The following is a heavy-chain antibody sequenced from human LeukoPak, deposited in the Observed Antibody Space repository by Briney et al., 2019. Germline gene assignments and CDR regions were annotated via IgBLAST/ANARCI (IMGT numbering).Heavy chain of an antibody. CDR3: AKDVVPDSGWDLDY. Sequence: GGSLRLSCAASGSTFSTYSMTWVRQGPGKGLEWVSSIYPSGDSTFYADSVKGRFTISRDNSKNTLYLQMSSLRTEDTAIYYCAKDVVPDSGWDLDYWGQGTLVTVSS. D-gene: IGHD6-19*01. CDR2: IYPSGDST. CDR1: GSTFSTYS. V-gene: IGHV3-23*01. J-gene: IGHJ4*02.